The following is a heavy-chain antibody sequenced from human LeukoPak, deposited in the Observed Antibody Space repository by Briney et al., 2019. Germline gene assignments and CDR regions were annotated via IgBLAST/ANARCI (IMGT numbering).Heavy chain of an antibody. D-gene: IGHD3-3*01. CDR2: INPNSGGT. J-gene: IGHJ4*02. CDR3: ARTIFWSGYPYFDY. CDR1: GYTFTGYY. Sequence: ASVKVSCKASGYTFTGYYMHWVRQAPGQGLEWMGWINPNSGGTNHAQKFQGRVTMTRDTSISTAYMELSRLRSDDTAVYYCARTIFWSGYPYFDYWGQGTLVTVSS. V-gene: IGHV1-2*02.